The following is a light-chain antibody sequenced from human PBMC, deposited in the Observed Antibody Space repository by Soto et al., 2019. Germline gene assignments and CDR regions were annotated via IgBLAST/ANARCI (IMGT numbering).Light chain of an antibody. CDR3: QQYDNSPIT. V-gene: IGKV3-20*01. Sequence: DIVLTQSPATLSLSPGERATLYCGASQSISSSFLAWYQQKPGQAPRLLIYGASSRATGIPDRFSGTGSETDFTLTISRLEPEDFAVYYCQQYDNSPITFGQGTRLEIK. CDR2: GAS. CDR1: QSISSSF. J-gene: IGKJ5*01.